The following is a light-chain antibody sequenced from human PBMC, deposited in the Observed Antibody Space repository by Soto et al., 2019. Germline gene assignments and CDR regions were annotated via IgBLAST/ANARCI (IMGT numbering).Light chain of an antibody. Sequence: QSVLTQPASVSGSPGQSITISCTGTSSDVGGYNYVSWYQQHPGKAPKLMIYEVSNRPSGVSNRFSGSKSGNTASLTISGLQAEGEGDYYCSSYISSSTPYVFGTGTKVTVL. J-gene: IGLJ1*01. CDR3: SSYISSSTPYV. CDR1: SSDVGGYNY. CDR2: EVS. V-gene: IGLV2-14*01.